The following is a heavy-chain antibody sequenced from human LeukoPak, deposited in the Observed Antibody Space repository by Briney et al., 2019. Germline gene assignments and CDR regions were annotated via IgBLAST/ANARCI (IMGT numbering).Heavy chain of an antibody. Sequence: VKVSFKASGGTFSSYAISWVRKAPGQGLEWMGGIIPIFGTANYAQKFQGRVTITTDESTSTAYMELSSLRSEDTAVYYCARDGIRATVTTVPYWYFDLWGRGTLVTVSS. CDR2: IIPIFGTA. CDR3: ARDGIRATVTTVPYWYFDL. CDR1: GGTFSSYA. V-gene: IGHV1-69*13. J-gene: IGHJ2*01. D-gene: IGHD4-17*01.